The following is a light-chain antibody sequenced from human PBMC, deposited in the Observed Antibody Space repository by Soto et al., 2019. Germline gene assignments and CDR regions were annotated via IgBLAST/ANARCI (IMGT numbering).Light chain of an antibody. J-gene: IGKJ1*01. CDR3: QQYNSYWT. CDR2: SAS. V-gene: IGKV1-17*01. Sequence: IRMTQSPSSLSASVGDRVTITCRASQGVRDDVAWYQQKPGKAPKLLIYSASTLQSGVPSRFSGSGSGTEFTLTINSLQPDDFATYYCQQYNSYWTFGQGTKVDIK. CDR1: QGVRDD.